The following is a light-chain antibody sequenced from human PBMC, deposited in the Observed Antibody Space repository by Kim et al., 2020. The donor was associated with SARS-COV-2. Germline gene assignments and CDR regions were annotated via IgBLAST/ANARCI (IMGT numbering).Light chain of an antibody. V-gene: IGKV3D-15*01. J-gene: IGKJ2*03. CDR1: QSVSSN. CDR2: GAS. CDR3: QQYNNWPYS. Sequence: SVSPGGRATLSCRASQSVSSNLAWYQQKPGQAPRLLIYGASTRATGIPARFSGSGSGTEFTLTISSLQSEDFAVYYCQQYNNWPYSFGQGTKLEI.